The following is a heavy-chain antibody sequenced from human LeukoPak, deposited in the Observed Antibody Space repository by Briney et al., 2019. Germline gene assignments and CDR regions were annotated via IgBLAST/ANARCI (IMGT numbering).Heavy chain of an antibody. V-gene: IGHV3-48*02. CDR3: ARGTATTGGYFQH. D-gene: IGHD1-1*01. CDR1: GFTFSTYI. Sequence: GGSLRLSCVASGFTFSTYIMNWVRQAPGKGLEWVSYISSDSTTMNYADSVRGRFIISRDNAKSSLFLQMNSLRDEDTAVYYCARGTATTGGYFQHCGTGTLVTVSS. J-gene: IGHJ1*01. CDR2: ISSDSTTM.